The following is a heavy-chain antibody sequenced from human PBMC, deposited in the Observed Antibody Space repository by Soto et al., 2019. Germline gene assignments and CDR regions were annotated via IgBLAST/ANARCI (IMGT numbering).Heavy chain of an antibody. CDR3: AGERETSSWFLSGFEY. Sequence: QVQLVESGGGVVQPGRSLRLSCAASGLTFIRHAMHWVRQVPGKGLEWVAAISDDGSKKHYVDSVKGRFSISRDKPRNTVFLQMNRLRAEDTAVYFCAGERETSSWFLSGFEYWGQGTLVTVSS. J-gene: IGHJ4*02. D-gene: IGHD6-19*01. CDR2: ISDDGSKK. V-gene: IGHV3-30-3*01. CDR1: GLTFIRHA.